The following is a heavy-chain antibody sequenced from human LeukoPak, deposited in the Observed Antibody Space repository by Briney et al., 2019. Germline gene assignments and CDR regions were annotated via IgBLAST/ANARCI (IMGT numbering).Heavy chain of an antibody. CDR3: ARHRPGGAGDY. CDR2: IDPSDSYT. D-gene: IGHD6-6*01. CDR1: GYSFTSYW. J-gene: IGHJ4*02. Sequence: GESLKNSCQGSGYSFTSYWINWVRQMPGKGLEWMGRIDPSDSYTNHSPSFQGHVTISADKSLSTAYPQWSSLKASDTAMYYCARHRPGGAGDYWGQGTLVTVSS. V-gene: IGHV5-10-1*01.